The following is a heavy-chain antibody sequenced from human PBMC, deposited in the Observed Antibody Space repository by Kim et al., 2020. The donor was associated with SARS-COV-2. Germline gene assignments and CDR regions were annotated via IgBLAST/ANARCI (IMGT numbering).Heavy chain of an antibody. J-gene: IGHJ4*02. CDR1: GITVTTAW. D-gene: IGHD3-3*02. Sequence: GGSLRLSCAASGITVTTAWMSWVRQSPGKGLEWIGRSKNKADGGTIDIAAPVKDRFTMSRDESKNTLYLELNSLRTEDTGVYYCTYIRGISGPGGYFNSWGQGALVTVSS. CDR3: TYIRGISGPGGYFNS. V-gene: IGHV3-15*01. CDR2: SKNKADGGTI.